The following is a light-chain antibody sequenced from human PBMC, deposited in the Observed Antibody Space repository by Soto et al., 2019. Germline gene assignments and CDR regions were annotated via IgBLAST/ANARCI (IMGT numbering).Light chain of an antibody. Sequence: QSVLTQPASVSGSPGQSVTISCTGTSSDVGAYNLASWYQQYPGKAPKLMIYEVSNRPSGVSNRFSGSKSGNTASLTISGLQAEDEADYYCCTSYEGGGKYVFGTGTKVTVL. J-gene: IGLJ1*01. CDR2: EVS. CDR1: SSDVGAYNL. CDR3: TSYEGGGKYV. V-gene: IGLV2-14*01.